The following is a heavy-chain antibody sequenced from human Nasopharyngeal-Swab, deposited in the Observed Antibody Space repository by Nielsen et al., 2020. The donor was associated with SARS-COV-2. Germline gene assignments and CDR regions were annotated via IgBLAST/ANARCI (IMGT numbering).Heavy chain of an antibody. CDR3: ARDRATPSPGYYYNGMDV. CDR2: ISSSSSTI. J-gene: IGHJ6*02. Sequence: GESLKISCAASGFTFSSYSMNWVRQAPGKGLEWVSYISSSSSTIYYADSVKGRFTISRDNAKNSLYLQMNSLRAEDTAVYYCARDRATPSPGYYYNGMDVWGQGTTVTVSS. V-gene: IGHV3-48*04. CDR1: GFTFSSYS.